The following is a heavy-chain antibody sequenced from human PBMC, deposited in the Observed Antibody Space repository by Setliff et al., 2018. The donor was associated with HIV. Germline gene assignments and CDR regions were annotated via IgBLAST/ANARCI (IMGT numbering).Heavy chain of an antibody. V-gene: IGHV4-39*01. CDR2: FYYGGNT. D-gene: IGHD6-6*01. Sequence: PSETLSLTCSVSGAFITSSDYWGWIRQPPGKGLEWIGSFYYGGNTYYNPSLKSRVTISADTSKNQVSLKLSSVTAADTALYYCASALSIAAPRVWGQGTLVTVSS. J-gene: IGHJ4*02. CDR1: GAFITSSDY. CDR3: ASALSIAAPRV.